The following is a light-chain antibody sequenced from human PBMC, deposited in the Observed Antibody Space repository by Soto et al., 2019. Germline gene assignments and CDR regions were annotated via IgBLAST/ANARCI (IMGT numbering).Light chain of an antibody. J-gene: IGKJ1*01. V-gene: IGKV3-20*01. CDR3: QQYDSPWT. Sequence: EIVLTQSPGTLSLSPGERATLSCRASQTVSSTYLAWYQQKPGQAPRLLIYGASNRATCIPDRFSGSGSGTDFTLTISRLEPEDFAVYYCQQYDSPWTFGQGTKVETK. CDR2: GAS. CDR1: QTVSSTY.